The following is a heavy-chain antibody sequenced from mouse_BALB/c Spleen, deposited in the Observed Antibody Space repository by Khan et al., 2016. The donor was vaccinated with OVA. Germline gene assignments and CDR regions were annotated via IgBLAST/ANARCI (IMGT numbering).Heavy chain of an antibody. CDR2: ISYSGRT. CDR1: GYSITSGYG. J-gene: IGHJ2*01. V-gene: IGHV3-2*02. CDR3: ARTARIKY. Sequence: EVQLQESGPGLVKPSQSLSLTCTVTGYSITSGYGWNWIRQFPGNKLEWMGYISYSGRTYYNPSLKSRISIPREPSKNQLFLQLNSVTTEDTATYYCARTARIKYWGQGTTLTVSS. D-gene: IGHD1-2*01.